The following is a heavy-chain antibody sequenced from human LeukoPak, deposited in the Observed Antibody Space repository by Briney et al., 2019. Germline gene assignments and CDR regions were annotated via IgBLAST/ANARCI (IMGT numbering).Heavy chain of an antibody. V-gene: IGHV3-23*01. J-gene: IGHJ4*02. CDR2: ISGSGSST. CDR3: AKGVAVASPYYFDY. Sequence: PGGSLRLSCAASGFTFSSYAMSWVRQAPGKGLEWVSPISGSGSSTYYADSVKGRFTISRDNSKNTLYLQVNNLRAEDTAVYYCAKGVAVASPYYFDYWGQGTLVTVSS. D-gene: IGHD6-19*01. CDR1: GFTFSSYA.